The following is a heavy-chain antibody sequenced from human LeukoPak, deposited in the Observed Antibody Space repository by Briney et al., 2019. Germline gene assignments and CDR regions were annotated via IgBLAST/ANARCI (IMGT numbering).Heavy chain of an antibody. D-gene: IGHD6-19*01. CDR2: ISGGGGST. CDR3: AKDVVETTGWYFDY. V-gene: IGHV3-43*02. CDR1: GFTFDDYA. J-gene: IGHJ4*02. Sequence: GGSLRLSCAASGFTFDDYAMNWVRQVPGKGLEWVSLISGGGGSTFYADSVKGRFTISRDNSKNSLFLQMNSLRPEDTALYYCAKDVVETTGWYFDYWGQGTLVTVSS.